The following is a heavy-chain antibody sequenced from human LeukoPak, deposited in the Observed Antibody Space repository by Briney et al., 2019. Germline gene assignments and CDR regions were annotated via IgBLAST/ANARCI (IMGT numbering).Heavy chain of an antibody. J-gene: IGHJ4*02. CDR3: AKGTIFGVVIPLGY. V-gene: IGHV3-23*01. Sequence: SGGSLRLSCEASGFTFSSYAMSWVRQAPGKGLEWVSAISGSGGSTYYADSVKGRFTISRDNSKNTLYLQMNSLRAEDTAVYYCAKGTIFGVVIPLGYWGQGTLVTVSS. CDR2: ISGSGGST. D-gene: IGHD3-3*01. CDR1: GFTFSSYA.